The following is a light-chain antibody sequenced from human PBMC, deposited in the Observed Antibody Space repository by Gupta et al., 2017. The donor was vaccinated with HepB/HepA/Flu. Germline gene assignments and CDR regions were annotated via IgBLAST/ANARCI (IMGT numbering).Light chain of an antibody. CDR1: SSNIGTNT. V-gene: IGLV1-51*02. CDR3: ATWDSGVGTWV. CDR2: ENN. J-gene: IGLJ3*02. Sequence: QSVFTQPPSVSAAPGQKVTISCSGSSSNIGTNTVSWYQHLPGTAPKLLICENNKRPSEIPDRCSGSKSGTSATLGITGLQTGDEADYYCATWDSGVGTWVFGGGTKLTV.